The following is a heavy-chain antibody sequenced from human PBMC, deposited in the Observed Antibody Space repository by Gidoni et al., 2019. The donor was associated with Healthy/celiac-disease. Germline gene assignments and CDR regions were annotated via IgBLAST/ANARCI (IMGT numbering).Heavy chain of an antibody. CDR3: AVLSSYDYIWGSYRSAFDI. CDR2: ISSSSSTI. J-gene: IGHJ3*02. V-gene: IGHV3-48*01. CDR1: GFTFSSDS. D-gene: IGHD3-16*02. Sequence: EVQLVESGGGLVQPGGSLRLSCAASGFTFSSDSMNWVRQAPGKGLEWVSYISSSSSTIYYADSVKGRFTISRDNAKNSLYLQMNSLRAEDTAVYYCAVLSSYDYIWGSYRSAFDIWGQGTMVTVSS.